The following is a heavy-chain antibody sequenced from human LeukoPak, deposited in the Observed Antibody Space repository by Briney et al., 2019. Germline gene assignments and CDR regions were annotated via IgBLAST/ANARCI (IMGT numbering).Heavy chain of an antibody. CDR3: ASGLWFGEFNWFDP. J-gene: IGHJ5*02. CDR2: INHSGST. Sequence: SETLSLTCAVYGGSSSGYYWSWIRQPPGEGLEWIGEINHSGSTNYNPSLKSRVTISVDTSKNQFSLKLSSVTAADTAVYYCASGLWFGEFNWFDPWGQGTLVTVSS. V-gene: IGHV4-34*01. CDR1: GGSSSGYY. D-gene: IGHD3-10*01.